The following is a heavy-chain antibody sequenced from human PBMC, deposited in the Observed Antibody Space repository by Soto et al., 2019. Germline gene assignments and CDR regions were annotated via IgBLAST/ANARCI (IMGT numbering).Heavy chain of an antibody. CDR2: IWYDASKQ. D-gene: IGHD2-15*01. Sequence: QSGGSLRLSCETSGFSFSVYGMHWVRQAPGKGLEWVAVIWYDASKQFYAASVEGRFTISRDNSKAILYLQMNSLRAEDTAVYYCAAWAEGATEVHWGQGTLVTVS. J-gene: IGHJ4*02. CDR1: GFSFSVYG. V-gene: IGHV3-33*01. CDR3: AAWAEGATEVH.